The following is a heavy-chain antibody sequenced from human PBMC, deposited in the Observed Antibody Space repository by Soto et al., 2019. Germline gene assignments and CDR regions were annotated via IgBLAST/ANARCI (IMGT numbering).Heavy chain of an antibody. CDR3: VREDGRSRDSDAFDF. Sequence: EVQLVESGGKLIQPGGSLRLSCAASGFTFSRDWMDWLRRAPGKGLEWVSRIRADGGGQRYADSVKGRFTISRDNAKNTLYLQMNSLRAEDTAVYYCVREDGRSRDSDAFDFWGRGTMVTVSS. D-gene: IGHD2-15*01. CDR2: IRADGGGQ. J-gene: IGHJ3*01. V-gene: IGHV3-74*01. CDR1: GFTFSRDW.